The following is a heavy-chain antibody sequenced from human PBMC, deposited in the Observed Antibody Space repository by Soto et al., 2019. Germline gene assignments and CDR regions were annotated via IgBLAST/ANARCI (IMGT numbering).Heavy chain of an antibody. CDR2: IYYSGST. V-gene: IGHV4-31*03. Sequence: QVQLQESGPGLVKPSQTLSLTCTVSGGSISSGGYYWSWIRQHPGKGLEWIGYIYYSGSTYYNPSHKDRVTISVEPSKNQFPLKLSSVTAADTAVYYRARDGKHGSGGSGGWFDPWGQGTLVTVSS. J-gene: IGHJ5*02. CDR1: GGSISSGGYY. D-gene: IGHD3-10*01. CDR3: ARDGKHGSGGSGGWFDP.